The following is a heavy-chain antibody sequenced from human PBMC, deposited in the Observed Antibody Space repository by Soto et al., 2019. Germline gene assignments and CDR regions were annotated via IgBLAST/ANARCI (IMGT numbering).Heavy chain of an antibody. CDR3: STEAYSTNDIWYRASL. J-gene: IGHJ4*02. Sequence: EVQLVESGGGLVQPGGSLRLSCAVSGITFTKAWMSWVRQAPGKGLEWVGRIKSKTDGGTADYAAPLKGRFTISRVDSKNTLFLQMNSLKTEDTAVYYCSTEAYSTNDIWYRASLWGQGTLVTVSS. CDR2: IKSKTDGGTA. V-gene: IGHV3-15*01. D-gene: IGHD2-8*01. CDR1: GITFTKAW.